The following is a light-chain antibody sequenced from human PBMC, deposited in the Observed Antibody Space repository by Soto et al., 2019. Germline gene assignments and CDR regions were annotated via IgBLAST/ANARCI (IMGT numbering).Light chain of an antibody. Sequence: EIVLTQSPGTLSLSPGERATLSCRASQSISSSYLAWYQQKPGQAPRVLIYGASSRATGIPDRFSGSGSGTDFTLTISRLEPEDFAVYVCQQYGNPPPNAFGQGTNVEIK. CDR1: QSISSSY. V-gene: IGKV3-20*01. J-gene: IGKJ2*01. CDR2: GAS. CDR3: QQYGNPPPNA.